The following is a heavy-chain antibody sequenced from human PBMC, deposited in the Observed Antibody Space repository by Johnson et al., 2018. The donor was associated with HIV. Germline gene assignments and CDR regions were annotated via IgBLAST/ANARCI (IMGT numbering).Heavy chain of an antibody. CDR1: GFTFDDYA. V-gene: IGHV3-30-3*01. Sequence: QVQLVESGGGLVQPGRSLRLSCAASGFTFDDYAMHWVRQAPGKGLEWVAVISYDGSNTYYADSVKGRFTISRDNSKNTLYLQMNSLRAEDTALYYCARGKLPAALRRGDAFDIWGPGTMVTVSS. J-gene: IGHJ3*02. CDR2: ISYDGSNT. D-gene: IGHD2-2*01. CDR3: ARGKLPAALRRGDAFDI.